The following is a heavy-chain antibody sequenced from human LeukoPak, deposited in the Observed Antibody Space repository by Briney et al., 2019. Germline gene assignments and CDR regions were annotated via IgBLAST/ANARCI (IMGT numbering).Heavy chain of an antibody. CDR3: ARMSETRNDYGDSYYFDY. V-gene: IGHV4-31*03. Sequence: SETLSLTCTVSGGSINSGGYYWSWIRQHPGNGLDWIGYIYYSGSTYYNPSLKRRVTISLDTSRTRFSLNLSSVTAADTAVYYCARMSETRNDYGDSYYFDYWGQGTLVTVSS. CDR1: GGSINSGGYY. J-gene: IGHJ4*02. CDR2: IYYSGST. D-gene: IGHD4-17*01.